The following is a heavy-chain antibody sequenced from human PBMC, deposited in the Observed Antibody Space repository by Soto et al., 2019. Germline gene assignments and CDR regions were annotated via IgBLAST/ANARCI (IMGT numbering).Heavy chain of an antibody. J-gene: IGHJ4*02. CDR2: IYYSGST. Sequence: SETLSLTCTVSGGSISSYYWSWIRQPPGKGLEWIGYIYYSGSTNYNPSLKSRVTISVDTSKNQFSLKLSSVTAADTAVYYCARYYYGSGSYYFDYWGQGTLVTVSS. CDR3: ARYYYGSGSYYFDY. D-gene: IGHD3-10*01. V-gene: IGHV4-59*08. CDR1: GGSISSYY.